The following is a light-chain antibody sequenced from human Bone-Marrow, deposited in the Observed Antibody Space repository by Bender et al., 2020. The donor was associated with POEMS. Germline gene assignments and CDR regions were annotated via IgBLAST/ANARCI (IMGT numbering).Light chain of an antibody. CDR3: QVWDSSSEGV. Sequence: SYEMSQPPSVSVSPGQTATITCSGEDLGDRYVFWYQQKPGPSPVVVVYQNAKRPSGIPERFSGSKSGNTATLTITGTQAMDDGDYYCQVWDSSSEGVFGGGTKLTVL. CDR1: DLGDRY. V-gene: IGLV3-1*01. CDR2: QNA. J-gene: IGLJ2*01.